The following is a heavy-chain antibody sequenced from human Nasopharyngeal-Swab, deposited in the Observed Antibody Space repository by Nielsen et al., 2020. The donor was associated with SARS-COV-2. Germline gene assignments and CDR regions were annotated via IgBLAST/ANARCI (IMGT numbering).Heavy chain of an antibody. J-gene: IGHJ4*02. Sequence: ETLSLTCAVYDGSFSGYFWSWIRQPPGKGLEWIGEINHSGSTNYNPSLKSRVTISVDTSKNQFSLKLSSVTAADTAVYYCAQWEEATERNYWGQGTLVTVSS. V-gene: IGHV4-34*01. CDR1: DGSFSGYF. D-gene: IGHD1-26*01. CDR3: AQWEEATERNY. CDR2: INHSGST.